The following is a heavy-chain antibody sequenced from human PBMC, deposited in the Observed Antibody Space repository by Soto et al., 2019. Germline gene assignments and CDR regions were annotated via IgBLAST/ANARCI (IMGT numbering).Heavy chain of an antibody. D-gene: IGHD3-9*01. CDR1: GFTFDEYA. J-gene: IGHJ4*02. CDR3: AKDSAYDFLTGFFDY. Sequence: SLRLSCAVSGFTFDEYAMHWVRQAPGKGLEWVSGITWNSGNTDYADSVKGRFTISRDNAKNSLYLQMNSLRVDDTALYYCAKDSAYDFLTGFFDYWGQGILVTVSS. CDR2: ITWNSGNT. V-gene: IGHV3-9*01.